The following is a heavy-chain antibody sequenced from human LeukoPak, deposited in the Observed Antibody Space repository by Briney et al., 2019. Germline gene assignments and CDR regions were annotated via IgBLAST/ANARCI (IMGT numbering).Heavy chain of an antibody. J-gene: IGHJ4*02. Sequence: SETLSLTCTVSGGSISSYYWSWIRQPPGKGLEWIGYIYYSGSTNYNPSLKSRVTISVDTSKNQFSLKLSSVAAADTAVYYCARSGGYYYVDYWGQGTLVTVSS. V-gene: IGHV4-59*01. CDR1: GGSISSYY. CDR3: ARSGGYYYVDY. CDR2: IYYSGST. D-gene: IGHD3-22*01.